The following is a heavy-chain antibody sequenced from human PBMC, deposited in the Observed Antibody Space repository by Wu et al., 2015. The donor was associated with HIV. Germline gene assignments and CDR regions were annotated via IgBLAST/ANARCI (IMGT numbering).Heavy chain of an antibody. Sequence: QVQLVQSESEVKKPGASVKVSCKASGYTFTSYDINWVRQATGQGLEWMGWMNPNSGNTGYAQKFQGRVTITRNTSISTAYMELSSLRSEDTAVYYCATTGFTSSWYNDAFDIWGQGTMVTVSS. CDR2: MNPNSGNT. CDR3: ATTGFTSSWYNDAFDI. D-gene: IGHD6-13*01. J-gene: IGHJ3*02. CDR1: GYTFTSYD. V-gene: IGHV1-8*03.